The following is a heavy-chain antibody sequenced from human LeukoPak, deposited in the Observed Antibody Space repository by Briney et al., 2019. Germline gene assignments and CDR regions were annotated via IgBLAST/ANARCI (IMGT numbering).Heavy chain of an antibody. CDR3: ARRAGWYAHYFDY. J-gene: IGHJ4*02. D-gene: IGHD6-19*01. CDR2: IIPIFGTA. Sequence: ASVKVSCKASGGTFSSYAISWVRQAPGQGLEWMGGIIPIFGTANYAQKFQGRVTITADKSTSTAYMELSSLRSEDTAVYYCARRAGWYAHYFDYWGQGTLVTVSS. V-gene: IGHV1-69*06. CDR1: GGTFSSYA.